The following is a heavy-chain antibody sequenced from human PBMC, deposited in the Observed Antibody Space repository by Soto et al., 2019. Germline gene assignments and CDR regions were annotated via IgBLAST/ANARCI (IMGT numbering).Heavy chain of an antibody. V-gene: IGHV3-30*18. CDR1: GFTFSSYG. Sequence: QVQLVESGGGVVQPGRSLRLSCAASGFTFSSYGMHWVRQAPGKGLEWVAVISYDGSNKYYADSVKGRFTISRDNSKNTLYLQMNSLRAEDTAVYYCAKDLNRGWYLGYWGQGTLVTVSS. D-gene: IGHD6-19*01. CDR3: AKDLNRGWYLGY. J-gene: IGHJ4*02. CDR2: ISYDGSNK.